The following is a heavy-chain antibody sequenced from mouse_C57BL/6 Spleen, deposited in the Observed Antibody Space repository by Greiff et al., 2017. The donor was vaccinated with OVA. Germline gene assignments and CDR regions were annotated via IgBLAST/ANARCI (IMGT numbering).Heavy chain of an antibody. CDR3: AIDSYYDGYCVDFCV. CDR2: IRNKANGYTT. J-gene: IGHJ1*03. Sequence: EVQLVESGGGLVQPGGSLSLSCAASGFTFTDYYMSWVRQPPGKALEWLGFIRNKANGYTTEYSASVQGRFTISRDNSQSILYLQMNALRAEDSSTCDCAIDSYYDGYCVDFCVWGTGTTVTVAS. D-gene: IGHD2-3*01. V-gene: IGHV7-3*01. CDR1: GFTFTDYY.